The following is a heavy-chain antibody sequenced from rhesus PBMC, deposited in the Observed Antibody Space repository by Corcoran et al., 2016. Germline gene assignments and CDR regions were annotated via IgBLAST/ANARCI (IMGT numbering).Heavy chain of an antibody. V-gene: IGHV4-122*02. CDR2: ISQSGST. J-gene: IGHJ4*01. D-gene: IGHD2-2*01. CDR1: GGSISSSYNY. Sequence: QVQLQESGPGLVKSSETLSLTCAVAGGSISSSYNYWSWIRQDQGKGLERTGGISQSGSTSYTPSLKSRVTISRDTSKNQFSLKLTSVTAADTAFYYCARRDCSSSSCYFDNWGQGVLVTVSS. CDR3: ARRDCSSSSCYFDN.